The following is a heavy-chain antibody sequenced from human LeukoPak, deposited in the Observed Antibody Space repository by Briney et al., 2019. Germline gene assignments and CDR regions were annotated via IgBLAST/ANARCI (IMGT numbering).Heavy chain of an antibody. Sequence: GGSLRLSCAASKFTFRNYAMTWVRQDPGKGLEWVSTISADGGSTAYADSEKDRFSSFRDNSGQTLYLQMNSLRAGDTAVYYCAGDQRYWGQGTLVIVSS. V-gene: IGHV3-23*01. CDR1: KFTFRNYA. CDR2: ISADGGST. CDR3: AGDQRY. D-gene: IGHD5-24*01. J-gene: IGHJ4*02.